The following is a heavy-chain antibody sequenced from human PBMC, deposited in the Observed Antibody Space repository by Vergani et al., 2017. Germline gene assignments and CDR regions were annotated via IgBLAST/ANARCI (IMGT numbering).Heavy chain of an antibody. Sequence: EVQLLESGGGLVQPGGSLRLSCAASGFTFISYAMSWVRQAPGKGLEWVSGISASGGSTYYADAVKGRFTISRDNSKNTLYLQMNSLRVEDTAVYYCAKEVVDSSFDYWGQGILVTVSS. CDR3: AKEVVDSSFDY. CDR1: GFTFISYA. CDR2: ISASGGST. D-gene: IGHD2-15*01. V-gene: IGHV3-23*01. J-gene: IGHJ4*02.